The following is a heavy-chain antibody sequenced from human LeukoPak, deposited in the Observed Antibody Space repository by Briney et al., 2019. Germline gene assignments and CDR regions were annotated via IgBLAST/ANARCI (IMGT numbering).Heavy chain of an antibody. Sequence: GGSLKISCKGSGYSFTSYWIGWVRQMPGKGLEWMGIIYPGDSDTRYSPSFQGQVTISADKSISTAYLQWSSLKASDTAMYYCARLSPGIAAAGTNPDYWGQGTLVTVSS. CDR3: ARLSPGIAAAGTNPDY. D-gene: IGHD6-13*01. J-gene: IGHJ4*02. CDR2: IYPGDSDT. V-gene: IGHV5-51*01. CDR1: GYSFTSYW.